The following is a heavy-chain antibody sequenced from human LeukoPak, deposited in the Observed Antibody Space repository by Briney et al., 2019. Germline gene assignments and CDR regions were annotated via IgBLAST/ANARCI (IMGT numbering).Heavy chain of an antibody. V-gene: IGHV4-59*08. CDR1: GDSISGYY. CDR2: IYYRGST. Sequence: ETLSLTCTVSGDSISGYYWSWIRQPPGKGLEWIGSIYYRGSTEYNPSLKSRVTISVDTSNNQFSLKLSSVTATDTAVYYCARHRMWNYFDWGHGTLVTVSS. CDR3: ARHRMWNYFD. J-gene: IGHJ4*01. D-gene: IGHD1-7*01.